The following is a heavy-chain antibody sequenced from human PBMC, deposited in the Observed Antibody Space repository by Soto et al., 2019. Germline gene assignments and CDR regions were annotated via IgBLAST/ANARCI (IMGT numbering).Heavy chain of an antibody. Sequence: GGSLRLSCAASGFTFSSYGMHWVRQAPGKGLEWVAVIWYDGSNKYYADSVKGRFTISRDNSKNTLYLQMNSLRAEDTAVYYCARALFDCSSTSCHSYDKNPRLSEVYAIQLHFDYWGQGTLVTVSS. CDR1: GFTFSSYG. CDR3: ARALFDCSSTSCHSYDKNPRLSEVYAIQLHFDY. CDR2: IWYDGSNK. J-gene: IGHJ4*02. D-gene: IGHD2-2*01. V-gene: IGHV3-33*01.